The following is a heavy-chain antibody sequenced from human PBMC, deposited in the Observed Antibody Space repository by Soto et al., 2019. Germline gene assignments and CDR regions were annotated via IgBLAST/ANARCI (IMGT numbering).Heavy chain of an antibody. CDR1: GYLFTAYS. D-gene: IGHD2-15*01. V-gene: IGHV1-46*01. CDR2: VNPSGGST. Sequence: ASLKVSCKASGYLFTAYSMHWVRLAPGQGLEWMGVVNPSGGSTKYAQNFQGRVTMTRDTSTTTIYLELSSLRSDDTAIYYCAREENCSGGTCYSQYLDRWGQGPLVTVYS. J-gene: IGHJ4*02. CDR3: AREENCSGGTCYSQYLDR.